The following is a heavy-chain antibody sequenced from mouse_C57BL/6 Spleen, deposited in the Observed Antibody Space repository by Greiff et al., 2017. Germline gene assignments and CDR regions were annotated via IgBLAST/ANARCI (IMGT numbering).Heavy chain of an antibody. Sequence: VQLQESGAELVMPGTSVKVSCKASGYAFTNYLIEWVKQRPGQGLEWIGVINPGSGGTTYNEKFQGKATLPADKSSSTAYMQVSSLTSEDSAVYFWASHYRNYVEYAMDYWGQGTAVTVSS. CDR1: GYAFTNYL. J-gene: IGHJ4*01. CDR2: INPGSGGT. CDR3: ASHYRNYVEYAMDY. V-gene: IGHV1-54*01. D-gene: IGHD2-5*01.